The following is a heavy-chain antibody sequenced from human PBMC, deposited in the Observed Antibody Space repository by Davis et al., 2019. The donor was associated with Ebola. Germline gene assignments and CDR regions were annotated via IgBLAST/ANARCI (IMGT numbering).Heavy chain of an antibody. V-gene: IGHV1-69*04. CDR1: GGTFSSYA. Sequence: AASVKVSCKASGGTFSSYAISWLRQAPGQGLEWMGRIIPILGIANYAQKFQGRVTITADKSTSTAYMELRSLRSEDTAVDYCAREKNPIVVVPAAKVWFDPWGQGTLVTVSS. J-gene: IGHJ5*02. CDR3: AREKNPIVVVPAAKVWFDP. D-gene: IGHD2-2*01. CDR2: IIPILGIA.